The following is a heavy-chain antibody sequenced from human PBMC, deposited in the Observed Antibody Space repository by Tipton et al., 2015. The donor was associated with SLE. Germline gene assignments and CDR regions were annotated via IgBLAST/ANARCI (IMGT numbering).Heavy chain of an antibody. D-gene: IGHD2-2*01. J-gene: IGHJ5*02. CDR3: ARSTDQNWFDP. CDR2: IYYGGGT. V-gene: IGHV4-59*06. CDR1: GGTFSGYA. Sequence: QLVQSGAEVKKPGSSVKVSCKASGGTFSGYAINWVRQPPGKGLEWIGNIYYGGGTYYNPSLESRVTISLDTSKNQFSLKLNSVTAADTAVYYCARSTDQNWFDPWGQGTLVTVSS.